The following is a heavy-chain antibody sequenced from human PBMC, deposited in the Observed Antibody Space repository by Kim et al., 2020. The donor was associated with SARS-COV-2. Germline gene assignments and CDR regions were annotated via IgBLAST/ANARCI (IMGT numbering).Heavy chain of an antibody. CDR3: ARYSIAAAETDY. CDR1: GFTFSDYY. CDR2: ISSSSSYT. Sequence: GGSLRPSCAASGFTFSDYYMSWIRQAPGKGLEWVSYISSSSSYTNYADSVKGRFTISRDNAKNSLYLQMNSLRAEDTAVYYCARYSIAAAETDYWGQGTLVTVSS. J-gene: IGHJ4*02. D-gene: IGHD6-13*01. V-gene: IGHV3-11*03.